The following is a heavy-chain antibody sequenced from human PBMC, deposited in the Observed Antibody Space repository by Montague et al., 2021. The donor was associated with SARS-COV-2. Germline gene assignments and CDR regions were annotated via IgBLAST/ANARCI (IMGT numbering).Heavy chain of an antibody. V-gene: IGHV4-34*01. CDR3: ARGQVTIFGVLIMLPAAGALDI. D-gene: IGHD3-3*01. CDR1: DGSFSGYY. Sequence: SETLSLTCAVYDGSFSGYYWSWIRQPPGKGLEWIGEINHSGSTNYNPSLKSRVTFSVDTSKNQFSLKLNSVSAADTAVYYCARGQVTIFGVLIMLPAAGALDIWGQGTMVTVSS. CDR2: INHSGST. J-gene: IGHJ3*02.